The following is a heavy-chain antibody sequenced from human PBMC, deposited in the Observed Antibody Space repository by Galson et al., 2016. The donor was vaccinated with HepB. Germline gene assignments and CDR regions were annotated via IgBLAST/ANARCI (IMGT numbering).Heavy chain of an antibody. D-gene: IGHD3-10*01. J-gene: IGHJ3*02. CDR3: ARLRAGGYSEGAFDI. CDR2: IYPGDSDT. V-gene: IGHV5-51*01. Sequence: MGIIYPGDSDTRYSPSFQGQVTISADKSISTAYLQWSSLKASDTAMYYCARLRAGGYSEGAFDIWGQGTMVTVSS.